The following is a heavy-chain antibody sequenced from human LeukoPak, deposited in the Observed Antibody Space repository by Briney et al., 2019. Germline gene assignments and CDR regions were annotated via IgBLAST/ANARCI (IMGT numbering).Heavy chain of an antibody. CDR1: GFTFSNYW. Sequence: GGSLRLSCAASGFTFSNYWMHWVRQAPGKGPVWVSRIKSDGSSTRFADSVQGRFTISRDNGKNTLYLQMNSLRAEDTAVYYCARGGETSNWYPGYFDYWGQGALVTVSS. D-gene: IGHD6-13*01. CDR3: ARGGETSNWYPGYFDY. J-gene: IGHJ4*02. CDR2: IKSDGSST. V-gene: IGHV3-74*01.